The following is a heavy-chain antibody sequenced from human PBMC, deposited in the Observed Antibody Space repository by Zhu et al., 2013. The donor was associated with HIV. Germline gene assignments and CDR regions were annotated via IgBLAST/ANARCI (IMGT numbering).Heavy chain of an antibody. CDR3: ARVLIVGEKYYYYYYGLDG. V-gene: IGHV1-8*01. Sequence: QVQLVQSGAEVKKPGASVKVSCKASGYTFTSYDINWVRQATGQGLEWMGWMNPNSGNTGYAQKFQGRVTMTRDASISTAYMELSSLRSGDTAVYYCARVLIVGEKYYYYYYGLDGWGQGPRXPSP. CDR2: MNPNSGNT. J-gene: IGHJ6*02. D-gene: IGHD1-26*01. CDR1: GYTFTSYD.